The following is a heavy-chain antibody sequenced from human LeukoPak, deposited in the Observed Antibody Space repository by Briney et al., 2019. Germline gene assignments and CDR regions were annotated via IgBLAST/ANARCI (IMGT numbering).Heavy chain of an antibody. V-gene: IGHV1-46*01. D-gene: IGHD1-26*01. CDR1: GYTFTSNY. J-gene: IGHJ4*02. CDR2: IYPRDGST. Sequence: ASVKVSCKASGYTFTSNYIHWVRQAPGQGLEWMGMIYPRDGSTSYAQKFQGRVTITADESTSTAYMELSSLRSEDTAVYYCARASNSGSLYYFDYWGQGTLVTVSS. CDR3: ARASNSGSLYYFDY.